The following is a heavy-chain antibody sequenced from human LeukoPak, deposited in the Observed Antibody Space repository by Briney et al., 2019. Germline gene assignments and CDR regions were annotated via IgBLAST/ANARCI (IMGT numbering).Heavy chain of an antibody. D-gene: IGHD6-13*01. J-gene: IGHJ1*01. V-gene: IGHV4-59*01. CDR2: IYCSGST. CDR1: GGSISSYY. CDR3: ARVERVWYSSSWYFQH. Sequence: SETLSLTCTVSGGSISSYYWSWIRQPPGKGLEWIGYIYCSGSTNYNPSLKSRVTISVDTSKNQFSLKLSSVTAADTAVYYCARVERVWYSSSWYFQHWGQGTLVTVSS.